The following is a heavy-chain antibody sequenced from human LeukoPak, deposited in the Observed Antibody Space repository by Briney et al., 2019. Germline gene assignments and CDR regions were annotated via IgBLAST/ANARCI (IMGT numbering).Heavy chain of an antibody. J-gene: IGHJ4*02. V-gene: IGHV6-1*01. CDR2: TYHRSRWYN. D-gene: IGHD2-15*01. CDR1: GDSVSSNSAT. Sequence: SQTLSLTCAISGDSVSSNSATWNWIRASPSRGLEWLGRTYHRSRWYNDYAVSVKSRIIINPDTSKNQFSLQLNSVTLEDTAVYYCASTQSYFQYWGQGILVTVSS. CDR3: ASTQSYFQY.